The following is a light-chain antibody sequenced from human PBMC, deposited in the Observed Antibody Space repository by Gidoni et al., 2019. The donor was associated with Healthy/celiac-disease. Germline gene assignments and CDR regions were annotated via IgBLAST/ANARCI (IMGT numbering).Light chain of an antibody. V-gene: IGKV1-39*01. J-gene: IGKJ1*01. CDR3: QQSYSTLFT. CDR1: QSISSY. CDR2: AAS. Sequence: DIQMTQSPSSLSASVGDRVTITCRASQSISSYLNWYQQKPGKAPKLLIYAASSLQSGVTSRFSGSGSGTDFTLTISSLQPEDFATYYCQQSYSTLFTFGQGTKVEIK.